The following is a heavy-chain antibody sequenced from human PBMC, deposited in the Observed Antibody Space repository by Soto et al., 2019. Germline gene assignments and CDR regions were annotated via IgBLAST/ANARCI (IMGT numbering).Heavy chain of an antibody. Sequence: SETLSLTCSVSGGSISGYYWSWIRQPPGKGLEWIGEINHSGSTNYNPSLKSRVTISVDTSKNQFSLKLSSVTAADTAVYYCARATIFGVVITNYYYYYMDVWGKGTTVTVSS. CDR1: GGSISGYY. D-gene: IGHD3-3*01. V-gene: IGHV4-34*01. CDR3: ARATIFGVVITNYYYYYMDV. CDR2: INHSGST. J-gene: IGHJ6*03.